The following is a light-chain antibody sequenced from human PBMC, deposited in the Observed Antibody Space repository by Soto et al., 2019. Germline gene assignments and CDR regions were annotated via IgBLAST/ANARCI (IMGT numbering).Light chain of an antibody. Sequence: EIVLTQSPGTLSLSAGERATLSCMASQSVSSSYLAWYQQKPGQAPRLLIYGASSRATGIPDRFSGSGSGTDFTLTISRLEPEDFAVYYCQQYDTSPRTFGQGTKVDIK. CDR1: QSVSSSY. CDR3: QQYDTSPRT. CDR2: GAS. J-gene: IGKJ1*01. V-gene: IGKV3-20*01.